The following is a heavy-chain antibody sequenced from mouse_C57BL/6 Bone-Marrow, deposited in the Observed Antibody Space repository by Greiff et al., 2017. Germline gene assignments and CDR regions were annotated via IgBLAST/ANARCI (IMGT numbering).Heavy chain of an antibody. D-gene: IGHD2-2*01. Sequence: VKLQQPGAELVRPGSSVKLSCKASGYTFTSYWMDWVKQRPGQGLEWIGNIYPSDSETHYNQKFKDKATLTVDKSSSTAYMQLSSLTSEDSAVYYCARGWLRRENWFAYWGQGTLVTVSA. CDR1: GYTFTSYW. CDR3: ARGWLRRENWFAY. J-gene: IGHJ3*01. V-gene: IGHV1-61*01. CDR2: IYPSDSET.